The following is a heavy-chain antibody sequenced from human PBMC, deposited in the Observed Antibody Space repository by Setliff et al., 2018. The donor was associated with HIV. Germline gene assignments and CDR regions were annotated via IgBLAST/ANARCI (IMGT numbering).Heavy chain of an antibody. D-gene: IGHD3-9*01. V-gene: IGHV4-61*08. J-gene: IGHJ3*02. Sequence: SETLSLTCSVSGYSVNGAYYWDWVRQSPGKGLEWIGYVYSTGSTNSKSSLKSRVTISVDTSKNQFSLKLSSVTAADTAVYYCARVATGPESFDIWGQGTMVTVS. CDR3: ARVATGPESFDI. CDR1: GYSVNGAYY. CDR2: VYSTGST.